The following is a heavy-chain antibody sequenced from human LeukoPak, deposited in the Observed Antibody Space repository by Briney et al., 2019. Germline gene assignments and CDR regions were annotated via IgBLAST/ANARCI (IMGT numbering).Heavy chain of an antibody. D-gene: IGHD3-16*01. J-gene: IGHJ5*02. V-gene: IGHV4-39*01. CDR2: IYSSGNS. CDR3: ARRGIWDLQIGNWFDP. CDR1: GDSITTNSYW. Sequence: SETLSLTCSIFGDSITTNSYWWGWIRQSPGKGLEWIGSIYSSGNSYYNPSLKTRATISPDTSKTQYSLRLTSVTAADTAIYYCARRGIWDLQIGNWFDPWGQGILVIVSS.